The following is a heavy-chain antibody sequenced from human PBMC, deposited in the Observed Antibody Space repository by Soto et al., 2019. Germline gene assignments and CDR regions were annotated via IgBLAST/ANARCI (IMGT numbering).Heavy chain of an antibody. D-gene: IGHD5-12*01. Sequence: SETLSLTCTVSGGSMHHYYWSWVRQPPGKGLEWIGYGFYSGTTNYNPSLTSRVTVSVDTSRNQFSLKLSSVTAADTAVYYCARGDGYNPDWGQGTLVTVSS. CDR2: GFYSGTT. J-gene: IGHJ4*02. V-gene: IGHV4-59*01. CDR1: GGSMHHYY. CDR3: ARGDGYNPD.